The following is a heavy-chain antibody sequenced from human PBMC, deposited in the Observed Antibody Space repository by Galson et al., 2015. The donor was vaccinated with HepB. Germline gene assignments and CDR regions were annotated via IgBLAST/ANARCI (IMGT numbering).Heavy chain of an antibody. D-gene: IGHD7-27*01. V-gene: IGHV3-74*01. CDR2: INSDVSTT. CDR3: GNWGSS. J-gene: IGHJ5*02. Sequence: LRLSCAASGFTFSSNWMQWVRQAPGKGLEWVSRINSDVSTTNYTDSVKGRFTISRDNAKNMLYLQMNSLRAEDTAVYYCGNWGSSWGQGTLVTVSS. CDR1: GFTFSSNW.